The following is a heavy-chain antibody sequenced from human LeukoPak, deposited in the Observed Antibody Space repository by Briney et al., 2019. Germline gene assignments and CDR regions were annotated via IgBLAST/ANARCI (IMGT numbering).Heavy chain of an antibody. CDR1: GGSISSYY. Sequence: PSETLSLTCTVSGGSISSYYWSWIRQPAGKGLEWIGRIYTSGSTNYNPSLKSRVTMSVDTSKNQFSLKLSSVTAADTAVYYCARDLVVPAATTHYYYYYGMDVWGQGTTVTVSS. CDR2: IYTSGST. CDR3: ARDLVVPAATTHYYYYYGMDV. D-gene: IGHD2-2*01. V-gene: IGHV4-4*07. J-gene: IGHJ6*02.